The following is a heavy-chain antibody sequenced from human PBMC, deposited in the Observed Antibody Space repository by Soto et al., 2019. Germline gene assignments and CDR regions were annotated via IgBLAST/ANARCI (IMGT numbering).Heavy chain of an antibody. CDR2: IASRAHNYAT. J-gene: IGHJ4*02. CDR1: GFSLSGSF. V-gene: IGHV3-73*02. Sequence: EVELVESGGGLVQPGGSLKLSCAASGFSLSGSFIHWVRQASGKGPEWVGRIASRAHNYATAYGTSVQGRFTVSRDDSLNTASLQMNALKTEDTAVYFCAGLMDTLFEPFDYWGRGILVTVSA. D-gene: IGHD5-18*01. CDR3: AGLMDTLFEPFDY.